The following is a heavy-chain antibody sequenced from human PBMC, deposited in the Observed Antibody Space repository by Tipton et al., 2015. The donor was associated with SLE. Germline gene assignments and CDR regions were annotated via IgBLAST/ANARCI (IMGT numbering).Heavy chain of an antibody. CDR3: ASGGGTMSYRPPGPFDA. D-gene: IGHD3-10*01. CDR1: GDSITDHY. V-gene: IGHV4-59*07. J-gene: IGHJ3*01. Sequence: TLSLTCIVSGDSITDHYWVWFRQPPGRGLEWMGYIYKTGITSYDPSLKSRVSISVDTSKNQISPKLNSVTTADTAVYYCASGGGTMSYRPPGPFDAWGQGTLVVVSS. CDR2: IYKTGIT.